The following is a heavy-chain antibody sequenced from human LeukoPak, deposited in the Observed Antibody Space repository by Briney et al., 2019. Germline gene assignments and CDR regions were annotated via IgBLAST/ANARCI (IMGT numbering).Heavy chain of an antibody. D-gene: IGHD1-26*01. CDR3: TTDGKGSYYGVDY. CDR2: IKSKTDGGTT. Sequence: GGSLRLSCAASGFTFSNAWMSWVRQAPGKGLERVGRIKSKTDGGTTDYAAPVKGRFTISRDDSKNTLYLQMNSLKTEDTAVYYCTTDGKGSYYGVDYWGQGTLVTVSS. J-gene: IGHJ4*02. CDR1: GFTFSNAW. V-gene: IGHV3-15*01.